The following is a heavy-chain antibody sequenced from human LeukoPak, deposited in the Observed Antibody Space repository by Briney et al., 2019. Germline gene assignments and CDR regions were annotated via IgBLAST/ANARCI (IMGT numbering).Heavy chain of an antibody. Sequence: PSETLSLTCTVSGGSISSYYWSWIRQPAGKGLEWIGRIYTSGSTNYNPSLKSRVTMSVDTSKNRFSLKLSSVTAADTAVYYCAREDYYGSGSYLRDAFDIWGQGTMVTVSS. CDR1: GGSISSYY. D-gene: IGHD3-10*01. CDR2: IYTSGST. J-gene: IGHJ3*02. CDR3: AREDYYGSGSYLRDAFDI. V-gene: IGHV4-4*07.